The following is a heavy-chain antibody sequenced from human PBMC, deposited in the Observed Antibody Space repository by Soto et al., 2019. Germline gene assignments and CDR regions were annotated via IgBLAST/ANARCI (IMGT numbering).Heavy chain of an antibody. CDR1: GGSISSGGYY. CDR3: ASIAATVDPNLYFDY. J-gene: IGHJ4*02. V-gene: IGHV4-31*03. D-gene: IGHD2-15*01. Sequence: SETLSLTCTVSGGSISSGGYYWSWIRQHPGKGLEWIGYIYYSGSTYYNPSLKSRVTISVDTSKNQFSLKLSSVTAADTAVYYCASIAATVDPNLYFDYWGQGTLVTVSS. CDR2: IYYSGST.